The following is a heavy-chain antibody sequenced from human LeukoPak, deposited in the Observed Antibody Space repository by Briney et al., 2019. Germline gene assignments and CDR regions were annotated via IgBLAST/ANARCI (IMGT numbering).Heavy chain of an antibody. CDR3: ARDSPLGTMIVVVAGDAFDI. D-gene: IGHD3-22*01. CDR1: GFTFSSYW. J-gene: IGHJ3*02. CDR2: IKQDGSEK. V-gene: IGHV3-7*01. Sequence: PGGSLRLSCAASGFTFSSYWMSWVRQAPGKGLEWLANIKQDGSEKYYVDSVKGRFTISRDNAKNSLYLQMNSLRAEDTAVYYCARDSPLGTMIVVVAGDAFDIWGQGTMVTVSS.